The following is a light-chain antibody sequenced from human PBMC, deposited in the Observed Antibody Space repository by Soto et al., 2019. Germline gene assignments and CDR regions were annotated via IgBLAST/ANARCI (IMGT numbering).Light chain of an antibody. V-gene: IGLV2-8*01. CDR1: SSDVGGYNY. CDR3: SSYAGSNNFGV. Sequence: QSALTQPPSASGSPGQSVTISCTGTSSDVGGYNYVSWYQQHPGKAPKLMIYEVSKRPSGVPDRFSGSKSGNTASLTVSGLQADDEADYYCSSYAGSNNFGVFGGGTQLTVL. CDR2: EVS. J-gene: IGLJ3*02.